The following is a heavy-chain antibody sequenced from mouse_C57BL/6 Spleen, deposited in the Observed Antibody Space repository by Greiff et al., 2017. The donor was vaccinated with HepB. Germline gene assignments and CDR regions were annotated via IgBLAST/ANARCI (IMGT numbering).Heavy chain of an antibody. V-gene: IGHV1-78*01. CDR1: GYTFTDHT. D-gene: IGHD2-4*01. CDR3: ARGNYDYDEDYAMDY. J-gene: IGHJ4*01. Sequence: QVQLQQSDAELVKPGASVKISCKVSGYTFTDHTIHWMKQRPEQGLEWIGYIYPRDGSTKYNEKFKGKATLTADKSSSTAYMQLNSLTSEDSAVYFCARGNYDYDEDYAMDYWGQGTSVTVSS. CDR2: IYPRDGST.